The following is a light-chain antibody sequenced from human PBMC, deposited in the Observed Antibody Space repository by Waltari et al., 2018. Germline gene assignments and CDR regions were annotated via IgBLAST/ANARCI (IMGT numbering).Light chain of an antibody. J-gene: IGLJ3*02. CDR3: STWDDSLNGAV. CDR2: SNN. V-gene: IGLV1-44*01. CDR1: SSNIGSNT. Sequence: QSVLTQPPSASGTPGQRVTISCSGSSSNIGSNTVNWYQLLPGTAPKLLIYSNNPLPSGVPDRFSASKSGTSASLAISGLQSEDEAHYYCSTWDDSLNGAVFGGGTRVTVL.